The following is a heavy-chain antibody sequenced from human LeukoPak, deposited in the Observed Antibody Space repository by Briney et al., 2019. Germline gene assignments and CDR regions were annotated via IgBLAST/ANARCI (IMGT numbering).Heavy chain of an antibody. CDR3: ARVSCSSTSCPIDY. CDR2: INQDGSQK. V-gene: IGHV3-7*03. D-gene: IGHD2-2*01. Sequence: PGGSLRLSCAASGFTLNNAWMSWVRQAPGKGLEWVANINQDGSQKYYVDSVKGQFTISRDSAKNSLYLQMNSLRAEDTAVYYCARVSCSSTSCPIDYWGQGTLVTVSS. J-gene: IGHJ4*02. CDR1: GFTLNNAW.